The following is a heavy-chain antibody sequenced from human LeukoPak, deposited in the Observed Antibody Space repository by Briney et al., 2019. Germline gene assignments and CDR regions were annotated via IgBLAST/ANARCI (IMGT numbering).Heavy chain of an antibody. CDR3: ARVESQWLVLDY. V-gene: IGHV4-4*02. J-gene: IGHJ4*02. D-gene: IGHD6-19*01. Sequence: SETLSLTCAVSGGSISSSNWWSWVRQPPGKGLEWIGEIYHSGSTNYNPSLKSRVTTSVDKSKNQFSLKLSSVTAADTAVYYCARVESQWLVLDYWGQGTLVTVSS. CDR1: GGSISSSNW. CDR2: IYHSGST.